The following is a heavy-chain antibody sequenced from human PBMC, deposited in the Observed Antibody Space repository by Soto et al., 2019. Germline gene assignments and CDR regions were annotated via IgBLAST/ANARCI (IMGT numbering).Heavy chain of an antibody. Sequence: LSLTCTVSGGSISSGDYYWSWIRQPPGKGLEWIGYIYYSGSTYYNPSLKSRVTISVDTSKNQFSLKLSSVTAADTAVYYCARLNMVRGVKYYFDYWGQGTLVTVSS. CDR2: IYYSGST. CDR1: GGSISSGDYY. CDR3: ARLNMVRGVKYYFDY. J-gene: IGHJ4*02. V-gene: IGHV4-30-4*01. D-gene: IGHD3-10*01.